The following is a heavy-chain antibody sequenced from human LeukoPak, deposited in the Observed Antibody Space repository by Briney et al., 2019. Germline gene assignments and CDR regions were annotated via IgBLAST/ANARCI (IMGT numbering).Heavy chain of an antibody. V-gene: IGHV3-48*01. CDR2: ISSSSGTI. D-gene: IGHD5-12*01. CDR3: ARGGYSGFDV. Sequence: GGSLRLSCAASGFTFSSFSMNWVRQAPGKGLEWVSYISSSSGTIYYADSVKGRFTISRDNAKKSLYLQMNSLRSGDTAVYYCARGGYSGFDVWGQGTGVTVSS. CDR1: GFTFSSFS. J-gene: IGHJ3*01.